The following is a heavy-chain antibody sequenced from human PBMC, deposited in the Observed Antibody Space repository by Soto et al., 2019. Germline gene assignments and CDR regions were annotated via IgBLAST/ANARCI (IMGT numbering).Heavy chain of an antibody. V-gene: IGHV1-69*01. D-gene: IGHD3-3*01. CDR1: GGAFSSFA. CDR2: SVPVLGTT. CDR3: ARARAERERSYDCWGCSFDS. Sequence: QVQLVQSGAEVKQPGSSVKVSCKASGGAFSSFALSWVRQAPGLGLEWMGGSVPVLGTTIYAQKFQGRITITADASTGKAHMELYSLRPGATAIYYSARARAERERSYDCWGCSFDSWGQGTLVIVSS. J-gene: IGHJ4*02.